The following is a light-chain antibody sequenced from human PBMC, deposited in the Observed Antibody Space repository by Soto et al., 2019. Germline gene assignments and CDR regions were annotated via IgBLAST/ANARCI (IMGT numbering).Light chain of an antibody. CDR3: QQYGSSPLT. V-gene: IGKV3-20*01. CDR1: QSVSSSY. Sequence: EIVLTQSPGTLSLSPGERATLSCRDSQSVSSSYLAWYQQKPGQAPRLLIYGASSMATGIPDRFSGSGSGTDFTLTISRLEPEDFAVYYCQQYGSSPLTFGGGTKVEIK. CDR2: GAS. J-gene: IGKJ4*01.